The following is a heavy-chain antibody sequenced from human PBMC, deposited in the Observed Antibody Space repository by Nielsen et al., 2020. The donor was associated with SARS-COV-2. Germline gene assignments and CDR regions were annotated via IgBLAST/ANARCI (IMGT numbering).Heavy chain of an antibody. Sequence: GESLKISCAASGFTFSSYAMHWVRQAPGKGLEYVSAISSNGGSTYYADSVKGRFTISRDNSKNTLYLQMSSLRAEDTAVYYCVKRTTYGSGSCFDYWGQGTLVTVSS. D-gene: IGHD3-10*01. J-gene: IGHJ4*02. CDR2: ISSNGGST. CDR1: GFTFSSYA. CDR3: VKRTTYGSGSCFDY. V-gene: IGHV3-64D*09.